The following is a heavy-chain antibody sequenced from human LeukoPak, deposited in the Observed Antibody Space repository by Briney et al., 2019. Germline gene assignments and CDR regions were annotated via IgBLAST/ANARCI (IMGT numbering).Heavy chain of an antibody. CDR1: GGTFSSYA. D-gene: IGHD3-10*02. V-gene: IGHV1-69*13. Sequence: ASVKVSCKASGGTFSSYAISWVRQAPGQGLEWMGGIIPIFGTANYAQKFQGRVTITADESTSTAYLQWSSLKASDTAMYYCATTMFQGEHVYYFDYWGQGTLVTVSS. CDR3: ATTMFQGEHVYYFDY. CDR2: IIPIFGTA. J-gene: IGHJ4*02.